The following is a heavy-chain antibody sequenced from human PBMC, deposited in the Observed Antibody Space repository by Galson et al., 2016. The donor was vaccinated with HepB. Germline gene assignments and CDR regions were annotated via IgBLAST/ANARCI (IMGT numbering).Heavy chain of an antibody. J-gene: IGHJ4*02. CDR3: VTGPFAY. CDR1: GFTFGDFF. V-gene: IGHV3-15*01. Sequence: SLRLSCAASGFTFGDFFINWVRQAPGKGLEWVARIKSNSDGGTRDYAAPVRARFVISRDDSNNTLYLEMHGLTAEDTAVYYRVTGPFAYWGQGSLVVVS. CDR2: IKSNSDGGTR.